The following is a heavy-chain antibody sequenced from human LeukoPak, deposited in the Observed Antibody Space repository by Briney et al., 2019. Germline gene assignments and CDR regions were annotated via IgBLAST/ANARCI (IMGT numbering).Heavy chain of an antibody. Sequence: ASVKVSCKASGYTFTGYYMHWARQAPGQGLEWMGWINPNSGGTNYAQKFQGRVTMTRDTFISTAYMELSRLRSDDTAVYYCARDINGYYYDSHGYYPTDLWGQGTLVTVSS. CDR2: INPNSGGT. J-gene: IGHJ5*02. D-gene: IGHD3-22*01. CDR3: ARDINGYYYDSHGYYPTDL. CDR1: GYTFTGYY. V-gene: IGHV1-2*02.